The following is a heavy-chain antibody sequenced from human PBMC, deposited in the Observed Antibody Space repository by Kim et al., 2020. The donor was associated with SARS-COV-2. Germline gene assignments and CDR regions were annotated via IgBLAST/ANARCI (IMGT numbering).Heavy chain of an antibody. J-gene: IGHJ4*02. D-gene: IGHD4-4*01. CDR2: GGT. Sequence: GGTAYYTSLKGRVSISVDTSKNQISLTLTSVTTADTAVYYCAREYSSFEFWGPGSLVTVSS. CDR3: AREYSSFEF. V-gene: IGHV4-59*01.